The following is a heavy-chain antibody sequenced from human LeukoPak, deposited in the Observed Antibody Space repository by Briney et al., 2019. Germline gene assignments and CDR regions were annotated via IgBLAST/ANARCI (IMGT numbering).Heavy chain of an antibody. CDR3: VRRSTASFDY. V-gene: IGHV3-64D*06. J-gene: IGHJ4*02. CDR2: ITNNEGST. CDR1: GFTFSSYS. D-gene: IGHD2-21*02. Sequence: PGGSLRLSCAASGFTFSSYSMNWVRQAPGKGLECVSAITNNEGSTYYTDSVKGRSTISRDNSKNTLYLQMSSLRIEDTAIYYCVRRSTASFDYWGQGTLVTVSS.